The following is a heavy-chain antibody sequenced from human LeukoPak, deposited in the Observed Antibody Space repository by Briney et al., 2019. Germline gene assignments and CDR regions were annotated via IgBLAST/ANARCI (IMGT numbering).Heavy chain of an antibody. CDR2: IKQDGSEK. J-gene: IGHJ4*02. CDR3: ARGRDTGMAY. D-gene: IGHD5-18*01. V-gene: IGHV3-7*04. CDR1: GFTFSSYW. Sequence: GRSLRLSCAASGFTFSSYWMNWVRQPPGKGLEWVANIKQDGSEKYYVDSVKGRFTISRDNVKNSLYLQMNSLRAEDTAVYYCARGRDTGMAYWGQGTLVTVSS.